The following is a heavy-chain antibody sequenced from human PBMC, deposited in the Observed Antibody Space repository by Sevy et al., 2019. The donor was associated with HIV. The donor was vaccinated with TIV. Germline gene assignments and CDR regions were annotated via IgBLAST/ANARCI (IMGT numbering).Heavy chain of an antibody. CDR2: IYTSGST. CDR1: GGSISSYY. CDR3: ARVGVVNVVMATYDAFDI. D-gene: IGHD2-15*01. Sequence: SETLSLTCTVSGGSISSYYWSWIRQPAGKGLEWIGRIYTSGSTNYNPSLKSRVTMSVDTSKNQFSLKLSSVTAADTAVYYCARVGVVNVVMATYDAFDIWGQGTMVTVSS. V-gene: IGHV4-4*07. J-gene: IGHJ3*02.